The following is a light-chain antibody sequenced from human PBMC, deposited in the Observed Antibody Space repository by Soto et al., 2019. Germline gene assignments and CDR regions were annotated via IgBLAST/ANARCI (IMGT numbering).Light chain of an antibody. CDR3: QHYDYRPSFT. V-gene: IGKV1-33*01. Sequence: DIQMTQTPPSLSASVGDRVTITCQASQDINNYLNWFQQKPGKAPKLLIYDASNLETGVPSRFSGSGSGTHFTFTINSLQPEDFATYYCQHYDYRPSFTFGPGTEVHFK. CDR1: QDINNY. J-gene: IGKJ3*01. CDR2: DAS.